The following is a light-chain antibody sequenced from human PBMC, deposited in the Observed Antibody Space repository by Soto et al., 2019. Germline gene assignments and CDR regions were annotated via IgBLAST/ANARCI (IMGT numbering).Light chain of an antibody. CDR2: EVN. V-gene: IGLV2-8*01. CDR1: SSDVGGYNY. CDR3: SSYASSNSYV. J-gene: IGLJ1*01. Sequence: QSVLTQPASASGSPGQSVTISCTGTSSDVGGYNYVSWYQQHPGKAPKLMIYEVNKRPSGVPDRFSGSQSGNTASLTVSGLQAEDEADYYCSSYASSNSYVFGTGTKVTVL.